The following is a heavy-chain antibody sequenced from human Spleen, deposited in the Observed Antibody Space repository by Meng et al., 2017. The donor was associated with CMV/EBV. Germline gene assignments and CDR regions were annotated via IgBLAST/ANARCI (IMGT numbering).Heavy chain of an antibody. CDR2: INHSGST. D-gene: IGHD3-3*01. Sequence: VQLQQWGAGLLQPSETLSLTCAVYGGSFSCYYWSWIRQPPGKGLEWIGEINHSGSTNYNPSLKSRVTISVDTSKNQFSLKLSSVTAADTAVYYCARGGAYDFWSGYKAFDYWGQGTLVTVSS. CDR1: GGSFSCYY. J-gene: IGHJ4*02. V-gene: IGHV4-34*01. CDR3: ARGGAYDFWSGYKAFDY.